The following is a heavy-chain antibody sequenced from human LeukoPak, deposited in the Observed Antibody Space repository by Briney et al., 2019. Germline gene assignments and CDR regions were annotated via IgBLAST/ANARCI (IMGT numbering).Heavy chain of an antibody. D-gene: IGHD6-13*01. V-gene: IGHV1-3*01. CDR2: INAYNGNT. J-gene: IGHJ4*02. CDR3: ARGPRAAADDY. CDR1: GYTFINFA. Sequence: ASVKVSCKASGYTFINFAINWGRQAPGQGPEWMGWINAYNGNTKYSQKFQDRVTITRDTSASTAYMELTNLTSGDTAVYYCARGPRAAADDYWGQGSLVTVSS.